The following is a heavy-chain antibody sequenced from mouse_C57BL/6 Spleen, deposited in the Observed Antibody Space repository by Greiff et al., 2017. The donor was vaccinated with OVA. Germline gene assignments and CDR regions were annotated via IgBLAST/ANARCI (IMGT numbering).Heavy chain of an antibody. Sequence: EVQGVESGEGLVKPGGSLKLSCAASGFTFSSYAMSWVRQTPEKRLEWVAYISSGGDYIYYADTVKGRFTISRDNARNTLYLQMSSLKSEDTAMYYCTRDRGGYYPYAMDYWGQGTSVTVSS. CDR3: TRDRGGYYPYAMDY. CDR1: GFTFSSYA. D-gene: IGHD2-3*01. V-gene: IGHV5-9-1*02. J-gene: IGHJ4*01. CDR2: ISSGGDYI.